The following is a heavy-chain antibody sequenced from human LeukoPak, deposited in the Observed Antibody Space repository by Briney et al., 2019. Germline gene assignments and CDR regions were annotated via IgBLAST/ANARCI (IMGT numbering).Heavy chain of an antibody. Sequence: PGGSLRLSCAASGFTFSSYWMHWVRQAPGKGLVWVSRINADGSSTTYADSVKGRFTISRDNAKNTLCLQMNSLRAEGTAVYYCARNRGYYYDSSGIDYWGQGTLVTVSS. CDR2: INADGSST. D-gene: IGHD3-22*01. CDR1: GFTFSSYW. J-gene: IGHJ4*02. CDR3: ARNRGYYYDSSGIDY. V-gene: IGHV3-74*01.